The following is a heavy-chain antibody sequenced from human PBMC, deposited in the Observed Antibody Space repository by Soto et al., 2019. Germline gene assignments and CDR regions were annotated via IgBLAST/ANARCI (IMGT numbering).Heavy chain of an antibody. V-gene: IGHV1-2*02. J-gene: IGHJ6*02. CDR3: ARRLGGGGDYFYGMDV. CDR1: GYTFSHYY. Sequence: QVQLVQSGAEVKKPGASVKVSCKTSGYTFSHYYIHWMRQVPGQGPEWMGWINPNSDGTKYAKNFQGGITMTSDASISTGFLELKRLRSNDTAVYYCARRLGGGGDYFYGMDVWGQGTAVTVSS. D-gene: IGHD3-10*01. CDR2: INPNSDGT.